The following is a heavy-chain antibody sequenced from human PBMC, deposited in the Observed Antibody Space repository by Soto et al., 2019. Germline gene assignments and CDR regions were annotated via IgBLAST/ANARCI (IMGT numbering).Heavy chain of an antibody. CDR3: ASGTYYDFWCVYTDFDI. Sequence: SETLSLTCAVSGGSISSGGYSWSWIRQPPGKGLEWIGYIYHSGSTYYNPSLKSRVTISVDRSKNQFSLKLSSVTAADTAVYYCASGTYYDFWCVYTDFDIWGRGTLVTV. D-gene: IGHD3-3*01. CDR1: GGSISSGGYS. V-gene: IGHV4-30-2*01. CDR2: IYHSGST. J-gene: IGHJ3*02.